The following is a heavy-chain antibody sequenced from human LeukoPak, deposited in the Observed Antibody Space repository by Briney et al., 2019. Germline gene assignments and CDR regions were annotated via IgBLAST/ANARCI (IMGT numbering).Heavy chain of an antibody. V-gene: IGHV3-30*18. CDR3: AKDRFGEYHPFDY. Sequence: PGRSLRLSCAASGLTFSRYGMYWVRQAPGEGLEWVTLISYDGSNKYYADSVKGRFTISRDNSKNTLHLQMNSLRPEDTAVYYCAKDRFGEYHPFDYWGQGTRVTVSS. CDR1: GLTFSRYG. J-gene: IGHJ4*02. CDR2: ISYDGSNK. D-gene: IGHD3-10*01.